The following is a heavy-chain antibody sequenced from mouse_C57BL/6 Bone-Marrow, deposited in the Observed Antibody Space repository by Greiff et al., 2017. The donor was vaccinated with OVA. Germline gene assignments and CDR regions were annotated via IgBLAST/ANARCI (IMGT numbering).Heavy chain of an antibody. Sequence: QVQLQQSGAELARPGASVKLSCKASGYTFTSYGISWVKQRTGQGLEWIGEIYPRCGNTYYNEPFMGQATLTADKSSRTAYMELRSLTSEDSAVYVSAIFITTVVATRDYAMDDWGQGTSVTVSS. CDR3: AIFITTVVATRDYAMDD. CDR2: IYPRCGNT. CDR1: GYTFTSYG. D-gene: IGHD1-1*01. J-gene: IGHJ4*01. V-gene: IGHV1-81*01.